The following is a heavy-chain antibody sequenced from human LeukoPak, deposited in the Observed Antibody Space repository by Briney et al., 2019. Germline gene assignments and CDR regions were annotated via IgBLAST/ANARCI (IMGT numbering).Heavy chain of an antibody. J-gene: IGHJ4*02. CDR2: ISAGGGST. V-gene: IGHV3-23*01. CDR1: GFAFTSHA. Sequence: PGGSLRLSCAASGFAFTSHAMNWVRQATGMGLQWVSPISAGGGSTYYADSAKGRFTIFRDNSKNTLYLQMNSLRADDTAVYYCASWAGLNTDTWYFGPFDFWGQGTLVSVSS. CDR3: ASWAGLNTDTWYFGPFDF. D-gene: IGHD6-13*01.